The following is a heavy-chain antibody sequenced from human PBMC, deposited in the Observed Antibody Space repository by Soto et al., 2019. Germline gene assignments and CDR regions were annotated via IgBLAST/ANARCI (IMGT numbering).Heavy chain of an antibody. CDR3: ARDRNYYDSSGYIYYYGMDV. J-gene: IGHJ6*02. CDR2: IYYSGST. V-gene: IGHV4-61*01. D-gene: IGHD3-22*01. CDR1: GGSVSSGSYY. Sequence: SETLSITCTVSGGSVSSGSYYWSWIRQPAGKGLEWIGYIYYSGSTNYNPSLKSRVTISVDTSKNQFSLKLSSVTAADTAVYYCARDRNYYDSSGYIYYYGMDVWGQGTTVTVSS.